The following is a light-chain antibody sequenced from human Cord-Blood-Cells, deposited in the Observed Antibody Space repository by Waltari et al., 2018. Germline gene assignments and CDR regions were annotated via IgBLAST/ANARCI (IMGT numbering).Light chain of an antibody. V-gene: IGKV3-15*01. CDR2: GAS. Sequence: EIVMTQSPATLSVSPGERATLSCRASQSVSSNLAWYQQKPGQAPRRLIYGASTRDTGIPARFSGSGSGTEFTLTISSLQSEDCAVYYCQQYNNWPLTFGGGTKVEIK. CDR3: QQYNNWPLT. CDR1: QSVSSN. J-gene: IGKJ4*01.